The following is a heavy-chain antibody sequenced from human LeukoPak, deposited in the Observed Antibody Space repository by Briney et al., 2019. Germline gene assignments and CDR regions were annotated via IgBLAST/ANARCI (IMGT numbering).Heavy chain of an antibody. CDR1: GFTFSSYG. CDR3: ARDIRYSYSYSDY. Sequence: GGSLRLSCAASGFTFSSYGMNWVRQAPGKGLEWVSSISSSGSYIYYADSVKGRFTISRDNAKNSLYLQMNSLRAEDTAVYYCARDIRYSYSYSDYWGQGTLVTVSS. J-gene: IGHJ4*02. CDR2: ISSSGSYI. V-gene: IGHV3-21*01. D-gene: IGHD5-18*01.